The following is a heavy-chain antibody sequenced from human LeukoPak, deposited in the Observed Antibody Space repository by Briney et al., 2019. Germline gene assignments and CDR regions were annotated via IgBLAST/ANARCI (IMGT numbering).Heavy chain of an antibody. CDR3: ARRCSGGDCYHGMDV. CDR2: IYPGDSDT. V-gene: IGHV5-51*01. Sequence: GESLKISCKGSGYSFTSYWIGWVRQMPGKGLEWMGIIYPGDSDTRYSPSFQGQVTISADKSISTAYLQWSSLKASDTAMYYCARRCSGGDCYHGMDVWGQGTTVTVSS. CDR1: GYSFTSYW. J-gene: IGHJ6*02. D-gene: IGHD2-21*02.